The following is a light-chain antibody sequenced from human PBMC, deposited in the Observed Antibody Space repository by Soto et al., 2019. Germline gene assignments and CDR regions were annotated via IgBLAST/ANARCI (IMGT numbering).Light chain of an antibody. CDR1: QSVNSNY. CDR2: GVF. J-gene: IGKJ2*01. CDR3: QHYDGSPRT. Sequence: ETVLTQSPGTVSLSPGERATLSCRTSQSVNSNYLSWYQQKPGQVPRLLIYGVFNRATGIPDRFSGSGSGTDFTLTSSGLAPEDSAVYYCQHYDGSPRTFGQGTKLEIK. V-gene: IGKV3-20*01.